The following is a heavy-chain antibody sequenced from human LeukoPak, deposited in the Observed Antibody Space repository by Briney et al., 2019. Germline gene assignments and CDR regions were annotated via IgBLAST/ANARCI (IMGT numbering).Heavy chain of an antibody. D-gene: IGHD2-2*01. CDR3: ACLIVVVPAAANWFDP. CDR2: IYYSGST. Sequence: SETLSLTCTVSGGSISSYYWSWSRQPPGKGLEWIGYIYYSGSTNYNPSLKSRVTISVDTSKNQFSLKLSSVTAADTAVYYCACLIVVVPAAANWFDPWGQGTLVTVSS. J-gene: IGHJ5*02. V-gene: IGHV4-59*01. CDR1: GGSISSYY.